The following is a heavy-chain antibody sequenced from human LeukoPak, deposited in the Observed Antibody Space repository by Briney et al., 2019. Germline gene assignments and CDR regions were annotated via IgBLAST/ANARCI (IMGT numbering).Heavy chain of an antibody. D-gene: IGHD2-8*01. CDR3: AKSRLVTNSGTFGY. J-gene: IGHJ4*02. CDR2: ISGSGGST. CDR1: GFTFSSYA. V-gene: IGHV3-23*01. Sequence: GGSLRLSCAASGFTFSSYAMSWVRQAPGKGLEWVSAISGSGGSTYYEESVKGRFTISRDNSKNTLYLQMNSLRAEDTAVYYCAKSRLVTNSGTFGYWGQGTLVTVSS.